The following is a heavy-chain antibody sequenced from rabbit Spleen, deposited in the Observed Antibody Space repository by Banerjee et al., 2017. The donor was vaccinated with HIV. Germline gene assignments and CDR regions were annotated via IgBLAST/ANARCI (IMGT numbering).Heavy chain of an antibody. V-gene: IGHV1S45*01. D-gene: IGHD4-1*01. CDR3: VRTLPIDGISGGS. Sequence: QEQLMESGGGLVKPGASLTLTCTASGFTLSSHWMWWVRQAPGKGLEWLGTIYTGSGSTYYASWVTGRFTISKTSSTTVDLKLTSLTAADTATYFCVRTLPIDGISGGSWGPGTLVTVS. J-gene: IGHJ4*01. CDR1: GFTLSSHW. CDR2: IYTGSGST.